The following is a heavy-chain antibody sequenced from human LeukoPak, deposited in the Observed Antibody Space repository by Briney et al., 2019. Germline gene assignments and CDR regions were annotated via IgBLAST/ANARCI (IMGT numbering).Heavy chain of an antibody. CDR2: INPNSGGT. D-gene: IGHD5-12*01. J-gene: IGHJ6*03. CDR1: GCTFTGYY. V-gene: IGHV1-2*02. Sequence: ASVKVSCKASGCTFTGYYMHWVRQAPGQGLEWMGWINPNSGGTNYAQKFQGRVTMTRDTSISTAYMELSRLRSDDTAVYYCARASRGATIQHYYYYMDVWGKGTTVTISS. CDR3: ARASRGATIQHYYYYMDV.